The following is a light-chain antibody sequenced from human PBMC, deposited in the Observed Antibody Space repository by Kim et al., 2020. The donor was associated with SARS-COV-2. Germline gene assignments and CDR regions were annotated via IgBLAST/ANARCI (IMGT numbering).Light chain of an antibody. CDR3: QQYNNWPFT. V-gene: IGKV3-15*01. CDR1: QGVSSK. CDR2: GAS. Sequence: GSPGERAPLYCRASQGVSSKLCCDQQKPCQAPRLLIYGASTGATGFPARFSGSGSWTDFTLTISSLQSEDVAVYYCQQYNNWPFTFGGGTKVDIK. J-gene: IGKJ4*01.